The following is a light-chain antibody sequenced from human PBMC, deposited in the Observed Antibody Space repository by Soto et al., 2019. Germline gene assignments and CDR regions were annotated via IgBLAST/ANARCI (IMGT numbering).Light chain of an antibody. J-gene: IGKJ1*01. V-gene: IGKV3-15*01. CDR1: QSINAH. CDR2: GAS. CDR3: QQYNTWLGT. Sequence: EVVMTQSPATLSVSPGERATISCRASQSINAHLDWYQQKPGQNPRLLIHGASTRATGIPARFSGSGFGTEFTRTISSLPSEDFAVYYCQQYNTWLGTFGQGTKVEIQ.